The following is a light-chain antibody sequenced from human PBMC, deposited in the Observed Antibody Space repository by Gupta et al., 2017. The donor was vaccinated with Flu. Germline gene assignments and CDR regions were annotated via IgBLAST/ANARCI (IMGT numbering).Light chain of an antibody. CDR2: LGS. CDR3: MQARHSPFT. CDR1: QSLLHSNGYKY. J-gene: IGKJ3*01. V-gene: IGKV2-28*01. Sequence: ISCRSSQSLLHSNGYKYLDWYLQKTGQSPQLLIYLGSNRPYWVPDRFSGSGSGTEFTLEISRVEAGDVGVYYCMQARHSPFTFGPGTKVELK.